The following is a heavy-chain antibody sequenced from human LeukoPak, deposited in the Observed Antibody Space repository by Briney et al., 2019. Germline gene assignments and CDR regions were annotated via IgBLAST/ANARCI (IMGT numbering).Heavy chain of an antibody. CDR3: AKTSRVNSNYDSPFDY. CDR2: VRGSGGDT. D-gene: IGHD5-12*01. CDR1: GFTFSNHA. J-gene: IGHJ4*02. Sequence: GGSLRLSCAASGFTFSNHAMSWVCQAPGKGLEWVSAVRGSGGDTYYADSVKGRFTMSRDNSKNTLYLQMNSLRAEDTARYYCAKTSRVNSNYDSPFDYWGQGTLVIVSS. V-gene: IGHV3-23*01.